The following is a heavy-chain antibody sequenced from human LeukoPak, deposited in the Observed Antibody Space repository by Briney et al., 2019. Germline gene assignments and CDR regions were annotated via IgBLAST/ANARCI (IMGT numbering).Heavy chain of an antibody. V-gene: IGHV3-7*01. CDR1: GFTFSSYW. CDR2: INQDGSEK. Sequence: GGSLRLSCAASGFTFSSYWVSWVRQAPGKGLEWVANINQDGSEKYYVDSVKGRFTISRDNAKNSLYLQMNSLRAEDTAVYYCARRGGSSSWYLKYYFDYWGQGTLVTVSS. J-gene: IGHJ4*02. CDR3: ARRGGSSSWYLKYYFDY. D-gene: IGHD6-13*01.